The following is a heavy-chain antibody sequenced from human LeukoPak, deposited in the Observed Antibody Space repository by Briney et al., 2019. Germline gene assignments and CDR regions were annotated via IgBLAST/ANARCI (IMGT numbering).Heavy chain of an antibody. J-gene: IGHJ4*02. CDR2: IIPIFGTA. Sequence: SVKVSCKASGGTFSSYAISWVRQAPGQGLEWMGGIIPIFGTANYAQKFQGRVTITADESTSTGYMELSRLRSEDTAVYYCARGGFYGSGSYPDYYFDSWGQGTLVTVSS. CDR3: ARGGFYGSGSYPDYYFDS. D-gene: IGHD3-10*01. CDR1: GGTFSSYA. V-gene: IGHV1-69*13.